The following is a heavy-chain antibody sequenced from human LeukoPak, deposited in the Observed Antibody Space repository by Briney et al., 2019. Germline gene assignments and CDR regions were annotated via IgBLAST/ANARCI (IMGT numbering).Heavy chain of an antibody. V-gene: IGHV1-18*01. D-gene: IGHD2-15*01. Sequence: ASVKVSCKASGYTFTSYGISWVRQAPGQGLEWMGWISAYNGNTNYAQKLQGRVTRTTDTSTSTAYMELRSLRSDDTAVYYCARKKCSGGSCYSPNSYYYYMDVWGKGTTVTISS. CDR2: ISAYNGNT. J-gene: IGHJ6*03. CDR3: ARKKCSGGSCYSPNSYYYYMDV. CDR1: GYTFTSYG.